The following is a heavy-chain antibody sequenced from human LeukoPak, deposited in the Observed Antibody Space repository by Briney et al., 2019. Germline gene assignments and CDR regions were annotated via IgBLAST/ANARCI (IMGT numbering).Heavy chain of an antibody. J-gene: IGHJ6*02. D-gene: IGHD1-26*01. CDR1: GFTFDDYA. Sequence: PGGSLRLSCAASGFTFDDYAMHWVRQAPGKGLEWVSGISWNSGSIGYADSVKGRFTISRDNAKNSLYLQMNSLRAEDTALYYCAKDSLVGATSYYYGMDVWGQGTTVTVSS. CDR3: AKDSLVGATSYYYGMDV. CDR2: ISWNSGSI. V-gene: IGHV3-9*01.